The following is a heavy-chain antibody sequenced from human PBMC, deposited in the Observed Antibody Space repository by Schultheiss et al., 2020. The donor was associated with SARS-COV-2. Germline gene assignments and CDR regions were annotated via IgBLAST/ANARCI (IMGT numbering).Heavy chain of an antibody. CDR1: GFTFSNAW. CDR3: AREGCSGGSCYSNNAFDI. V-gene: IGHV3-20*04. J-gene: IGHJ3*02. D-gene: IGHD2-15*01. Sequence: GGSLRLSCAASGFTFSNAWMSWVRQAPGKGLEWVSGINWNGGSTGYADSVKGRFTISRDNAKNSLYLQMNSLRAEDTALYYCAREGCSGGSCYSNNAFDIWGQGTMVTVSS. CDR2: INWNGGST.